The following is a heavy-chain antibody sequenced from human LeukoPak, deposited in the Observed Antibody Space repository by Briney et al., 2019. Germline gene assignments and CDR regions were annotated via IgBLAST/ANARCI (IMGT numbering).Heavy chain of an antibody. Sequence: VASVKVSCKASGYAFTTSDINWVRQATGQGLEWMGWMSPYGGNTRYAQKFQARIPMTRNTSASTAYMELSSLTSEDTAVYYCARGGSFGLTANLDSWGQGTLVTVSS. CDR3: ARGGSFGLTANLDS. D-gene: IGHD3/OR15-3a*01. CDR1: GYAFTTSD. CDR2: MSPYGGNT. J-gene: IGHJ4*02. V-gene: IGHV1-8*01.